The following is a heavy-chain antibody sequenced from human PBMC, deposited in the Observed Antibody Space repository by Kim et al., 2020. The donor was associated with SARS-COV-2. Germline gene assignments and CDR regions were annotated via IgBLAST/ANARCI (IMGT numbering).Heavy chain of an antibody. CDR3: ARGRRNGSGSYYSDY. CDR1: GGSFSGYY. CDR2: INHSGST. D-gene: IGHD3-10*01. Sequence: SETLSLTCAVYGGSFSGYYWSWIRQPPGKGLEWIGEINHSGSTNYNPSLKSRVTISVDTSKNQFSLKLSSVTAADTAVYYCARGRRNGSGSYYSDYWGQG. J-gene: IGHJ4*02. V-gene: IGHV4-34*01.